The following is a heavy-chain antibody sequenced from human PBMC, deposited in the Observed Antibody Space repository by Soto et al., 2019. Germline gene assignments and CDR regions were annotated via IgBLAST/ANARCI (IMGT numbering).Heavy chain of an antibody. Sequence: QLVQSGAEVKQPGASVKISCKTSGYTFTGQYIHWVRQAPGQGLEWMGIINPSGDSTTYAQKFQGRIVMTSDASTSTVYVELSSLRSEDTAVYYCARFYASGSYPYDYWGQGTLVTVSS. CDR1: GYTFTGQY. V-gene: IGHV1-46*01. D-gene: IGHD3-10*01. CDR3: ARFYASGSYPYDY. CDR2: INPSGDST. J-gene: IGHJ4*02.